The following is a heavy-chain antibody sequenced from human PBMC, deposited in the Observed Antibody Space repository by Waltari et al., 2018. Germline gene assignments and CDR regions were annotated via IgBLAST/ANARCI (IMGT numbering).Heavy chain of an antibody. D-gene: IGHD3-10*01. J-gene: IGHJ4*02. CDR3: ARGRGVFGY. V-gene: IGHV4-34*01. CDR1: GGSFSNYY. Sequence: QVQLQQWGAGLLKPSETLSLTCAVYGGSFSNYYWSWIRQPPGKGLEWIGEINHSGSTNYNPSLKSRVTISVDTSRNHFSLSLNSVTAADTAVYYCARGRGVFGYWGQGTLGTVSS. CDR2: INHSGST.